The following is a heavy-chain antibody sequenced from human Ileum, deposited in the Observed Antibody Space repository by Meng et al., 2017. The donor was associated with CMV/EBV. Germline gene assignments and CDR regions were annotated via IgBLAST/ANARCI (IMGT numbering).Heavy chain of an antibody. Sequence: SGGYYGSWIRQHPGKGLEWIGYIYYSGSTYYNPSLKSRVTISVDTSKNQFSLKLSSVTAADTAVYYCARGIYYYDSSGSRGYYFDYWGQGTLVTVSS. V-gene: IGHV4-31*02. CDR3: ARGIYYYDSSGSRGYYFDY. CDR1: SGGYY. D-gene: IGHD3-22*01. J-gene: IGHJ4*02. CDR2: IYYSGST.